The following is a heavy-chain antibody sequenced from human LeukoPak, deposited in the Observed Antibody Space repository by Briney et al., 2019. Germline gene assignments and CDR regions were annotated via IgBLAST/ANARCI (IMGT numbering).Heavy chain of an antibody. CDR2: IYYSGST. Sequence: SETLSLTCTVSGGSISSGGYYWSWIRQHPGKGLEWIGYIYYSGSTYYNPSLKSRVTILVDTSKNKFSMKLSSVTAEDTAVYYCAGDLLVPAAIPPPSDAFDIWGQGTMVTVSS. V-gene: IGHV4-31*03. CDR1: GGSISSGGYY. J-gene: IGHJ3*02. CDR3: AGDLLVPAAIPPPSDAFDI. D-gene: IGHD2-2*01.